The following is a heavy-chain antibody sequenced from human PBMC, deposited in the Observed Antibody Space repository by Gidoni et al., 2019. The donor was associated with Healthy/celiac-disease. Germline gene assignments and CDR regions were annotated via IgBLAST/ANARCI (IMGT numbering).Heavy chain of an antibody. CDR2: INHSGST. Sequence: VQLQQCGAGLLKPSETLSLTCAVYVWSFSCYYWSWIRQPPGKGLEWIGEINHSGSTNYNPSLKSRVTISVDTSKNQFSLKLSSVTAADTAVYYCARAISHYWYFDLWGRGTLVTVSA. CDR1: VWSFSCYY. V-gene: IGHV4-34*01. J-gene: IGHJ2*01. CDR3: ARAISHYWYFDL.